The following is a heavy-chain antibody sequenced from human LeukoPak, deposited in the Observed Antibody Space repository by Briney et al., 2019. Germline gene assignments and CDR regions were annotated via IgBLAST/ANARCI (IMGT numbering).Heavy chain of an antibody. D-gene: IGHD3-9*01. CDR2: ISSSGSTI. CDR3: ARDNPAGGGELSDYDILTGYYRTGYYGMDV. V-gene: IGHV3-11*01. Sequence: GGSLRLSCAASGFTFSDYYMSWIRQAPGKGLEWVSYISSSGSTIYYADSVKGRFTISRDNAKNSLYLQMNSLRAEDTAVYYCARDNPAGGGELSDYDILTGYYRTGYYGMDVWGQGTTVTVSS. J-gene: IGHJ6*02. CDR1: GFTFSDYY.